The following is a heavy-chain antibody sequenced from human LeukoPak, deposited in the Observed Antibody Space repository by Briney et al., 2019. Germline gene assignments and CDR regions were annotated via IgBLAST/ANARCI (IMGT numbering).Heavy chain of an antibody. CDR1: DFTFSTFT. V-gene: IGHV3-48*01. Sequence: GGSLRLSCAASDFTFSTFTMHWVRQAPGKGLEWVSSVSSSSRTINYADSVQGRSTVSRDNANNSMYLQINDLRREDTAVYYCARGSPRGGLNSWGQGTLVTVSS. CDR3: ARGSPRGGLNS. J-gene: IGHJ4*02. D-gene: IGHD1-14*01. CDR2: VSSSSRTI.